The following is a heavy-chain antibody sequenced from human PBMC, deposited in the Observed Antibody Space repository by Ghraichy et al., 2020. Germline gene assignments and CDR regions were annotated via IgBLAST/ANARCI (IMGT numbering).Heavy chain of an antibody. Sequence: GGSLRLSCAASGFSFSNYAIHWVRQAPGEGLECAALITADGSNQYYADSVKGRFTISRDSSKNTVFLQMNSLRPEDTAVYYCAKDYFHLGSYPDTWGQGTLVTVPS. D-gene: IGHD3-10*01. J-gene: IGHJ4*02. CDR2: ITADGSNQ. CDR3: AKDYFHLGSYPDT. V-gene: IGHV3-30*18. CDR1: GFSFSNYA.